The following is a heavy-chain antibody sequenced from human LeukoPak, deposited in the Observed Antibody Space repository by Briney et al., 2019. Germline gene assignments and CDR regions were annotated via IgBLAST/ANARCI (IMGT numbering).Heavy chain of an antibody. CDR2: ISGSGGST. J-gene: IGHJ4*02. CDR3: AKRRSEWELPSFDY. CDR1: GFTFSSYA. D-gene: IGHD1-26*01. Sequence: GGSLRLSCAASGFTFSSYAMSWVRQAPGKGLEWVSGISGSGGSTYYADSVKGRFTISRDNSKNTLYLQMNSLSAEDTAVYYCAKRRSEWELPSFDYWGQGTLVTVSS. V-gene: IGHV3-23*01.